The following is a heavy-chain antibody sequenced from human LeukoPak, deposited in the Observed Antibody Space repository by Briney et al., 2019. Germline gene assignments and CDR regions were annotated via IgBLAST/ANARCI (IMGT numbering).Heavy chain of an antibody. CDR1: GDPIRSSY. J-gene: IGHJ4*02. CDR3: ARTGSTVTMLYPFDH. D-gene: IGHD4-17*01. V-gene: IGHV4-59*01. Sequence: SETLSLTCTVSGDPIRSSYWSWIRQPPGKGLEWIGYIYYSGSTNYNPSLKSRVSITVDTSKNQFSLKLSSVTAADTAVYYCARTGSTVTMLYPFDHWGQGTLVTVSS. CDR2: IYYSGST.